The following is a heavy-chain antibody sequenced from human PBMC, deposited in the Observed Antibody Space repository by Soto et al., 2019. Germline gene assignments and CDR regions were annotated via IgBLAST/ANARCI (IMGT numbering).Heavy chain of an antibody. CDR1: GGIFSSYT. Sequence: QVQLVQSGAEVKKPGSSVKVSCKASGGIFSSYTISWVRQAPGQGLEWMGRIIPIPDITNYAQKFQGRVTITADKSTSTGYLGLGSLRSEDTGVYFCGPPPPGYCNSATCYSAFDYWGQGTLVTVSS. D-gene: IGHD2-2*01. CDR2: IIPIPDIT. CDR3: GPPPPGYCNSATCYSAFDY. J-gene: IGHJ4*02. V-gene: IGHV1-69*02.